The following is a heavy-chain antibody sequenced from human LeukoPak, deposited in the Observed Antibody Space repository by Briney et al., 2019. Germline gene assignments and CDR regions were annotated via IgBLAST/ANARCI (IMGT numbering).Heavy chain of an antibody. J-gene: IGHJ6*02. Sequence: SETLSLTCSVSGGSISTYYWSWIRQSPGKGLEWIGYIYYTGTTNYNPSLRSRVTISVDTSRNQFSLRLSSVTAADTAAYYCAREDPQTTVPEGMDVWGHGTTVIVSS. CDR2: IYYTGTT. CDR1: GGSISTYY. V-gene: IGHV4-59*01. D-gene: IGHD4-17*01. CDR3: AREDPQTTVPEGMDV.